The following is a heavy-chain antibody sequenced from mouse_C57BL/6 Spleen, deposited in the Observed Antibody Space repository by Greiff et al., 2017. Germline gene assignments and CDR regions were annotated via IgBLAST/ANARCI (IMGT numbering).Heavy chain of an antibody. J-gene: IGHJ2*01. CDR2: SRNKANDYST. V-gene: IGHV7-1*01. Sequence: EVKLVESGGGLVLSGRSLRLSCATSGFTFRDFYMEWVRQAPGKGLECIAASRNKANDYSTEFSASVKGRFIVSRDTSQSILYLQMNALRAEDTAIYYCARDAPHGGYVDYWGQGTTLTVSS. CDR1: GFTFRDFY. D-gene: IGHD6-1*01. CDR3: ARDAPHGGYVDY.